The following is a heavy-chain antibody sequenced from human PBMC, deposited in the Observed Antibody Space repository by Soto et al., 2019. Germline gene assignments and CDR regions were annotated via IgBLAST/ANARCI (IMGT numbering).Heavy chain of an antibody. CDR3: ARDKAVLTSSEVPDNWFGP. CDR2: ISYDGSNK. V-gene: IGHV3-30-3*01. CDR1: GFTFSSYA. D-gene: IGHD3-9*01. Sequence: GGSLRLSCAASGFTFSSYAMHWVRQAPGKGLEWVAVISYDGSNKYYADSVKGRFTISRDNSKNTLYLQMNSLRAEDTAVYYCARDKAVLTSSEVPDNWFGPWGQGTLVTVSS. J-gene: IGHJ5*02.